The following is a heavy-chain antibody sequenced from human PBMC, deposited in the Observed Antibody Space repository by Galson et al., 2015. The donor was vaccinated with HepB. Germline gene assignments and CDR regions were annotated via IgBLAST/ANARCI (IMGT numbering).Heavy chain of an antibody. D-gene: IGHD2-2*01. CDR2: INPNSGGT. CDR3: ARAEKQRSRSSTSCFDY. V-gene: IGHV1-2*02. J-gene: IGHJ4*02. Sequence: SVKVSCKASGYTFTGYYMHWVRQAPGQGLEWMGWINPNSGGTNYAQKFQGRVTMTRDTSISTAYMELSRLRSDDTAVYYCARAEKQRSRSSTSCFDYWGQGTLVTVSS. CDR1: GYTFTGYY.